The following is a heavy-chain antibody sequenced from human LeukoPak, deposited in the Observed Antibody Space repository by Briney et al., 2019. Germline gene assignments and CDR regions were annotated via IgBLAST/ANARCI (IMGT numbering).Heavy chain of an antibody. CDR3: AGGTVATFGY. CDR1: GFTFSSHV. J-gene: IGHJ4*02. V-gene: IGHV3-23*01. Sequence: GGSLSLSCAVYGFTFSSHVMSWLRQAPGQGLEWVSGISGSGDNKYYADSVKGRFTISRDNSKNTLYLQMNSLRGEATAVYYCAGGTVATFGYWGQGTLVTVSS. CDR2: ISGSGDNK. D-gene: IGHD4-17*01.